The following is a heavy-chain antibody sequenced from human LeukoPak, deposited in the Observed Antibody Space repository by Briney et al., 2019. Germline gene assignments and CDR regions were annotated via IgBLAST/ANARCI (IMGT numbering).Heavy chain of an antibody. D-gene: IGHD6-13*01. CDR2: IYTGGYT. J-gene: IGHJ2*01. CDR3: ARGGSTWDWYFDL. Sequence: GGSLRLSCAASGFMVNSKYMTWVRRAPGKGLEWVSVIYTGGYTNYADSVKGRFTISRDFSQNTLYLQMNSLRVEDTAVYFCARGGSTWDWYFDLWGRGTLVTVSS. CDR1: GFMVNSKY. V-gene: IGHV3-53*01.